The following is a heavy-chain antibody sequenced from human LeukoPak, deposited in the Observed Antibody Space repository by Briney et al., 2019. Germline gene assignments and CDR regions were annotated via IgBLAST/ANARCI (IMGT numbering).Heavy chain of an antibody. D-gene: IGHD2-21*02. CDR3: ARDLSCGGDCFDAFDI. CDR1: GGSISSYY. Sequence: SETLSLTCTVSGGSISSYYWSWIRQPPGKGLEWIGYIYYSGSTYYNPSLKSRVTISVDTSKNQFSLKLSSVTAADTAVYYCARDLSCGGDCFDAFDIWGQGTMVTVSS. CDR2: IYYSGST. V-gene: IGHV4-59*12. J-gene: IGHJ3*02.